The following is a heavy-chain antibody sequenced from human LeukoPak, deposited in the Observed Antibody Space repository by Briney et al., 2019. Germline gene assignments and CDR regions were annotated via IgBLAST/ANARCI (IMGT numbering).Heavy chain of an antibody. CDR1: GGSFSGYY. J-gene: IGHJ6*03. V-gene: IGHV4-34*01. Sequence: PSETLSLTCAVYGGSFSGYYWSWIRQPPGKGLEWIGEINHSGSTNYNPSLKSRVTISVDTSKNQFSLKLSSVTAADTAVYYCARLSGYCSSTSCYRVHYYYYYMDVWGKGTTVTISS. CDR3: ARLSGYCSSTSCYRVHYYYYYMDV. CDR2: INHSGST. D-gene: IGHD2-2*01.